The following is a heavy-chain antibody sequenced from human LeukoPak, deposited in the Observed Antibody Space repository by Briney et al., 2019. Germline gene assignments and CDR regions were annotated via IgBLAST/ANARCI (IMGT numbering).Heavy chain of an antibody. CDR3: ARIKTGYSGYDYDFDY. Sequence: SETLSLTCAVSGGSISSSNWWSWVRQPPGKGLEWIGEIYHSGSTNYNPSLKSRVTISVDKSKNQFSLKLSSVTAVDTAVYYCARIKTGYSGYDYDFDYWGQGTLVTVSS. CDR2: IYHSGST. CDR1: GGSISSSNW. D-gene: IGHD5-12*01. V-gene: IGHV4-4*02. J-gene: IGHJ4*02.